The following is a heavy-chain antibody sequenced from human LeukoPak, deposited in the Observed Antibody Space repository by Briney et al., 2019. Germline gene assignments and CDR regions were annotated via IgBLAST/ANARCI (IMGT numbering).Heavy chain of an antibody. CDR1: GGSISSYY. CDR3: ARVPGSTSGGMDV. CDR2: IYYSGST. J-gene: IGHJ6*02. Sequence: PSETLSLTCTVSGGSISSYYWSWIRQPPGKGLEWIGYIYYSGSTNYNPSLKSRVTISVDTSKNQFSLKLSSVTAADTAVYYCARVPGSTSGGMDVWGQGTTVTVSS. V-gene: IGHV4-59*01.